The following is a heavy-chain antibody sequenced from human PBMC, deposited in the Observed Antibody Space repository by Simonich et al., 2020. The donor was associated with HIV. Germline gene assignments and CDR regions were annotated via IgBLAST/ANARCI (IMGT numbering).Heavy chain of an antibody. Sequence: QVQLVESGGGVVQPGRSLRLSCAASGFTFSSYAMHWVRQVPGKGPEWVAVISYDGSNKYYAESVKGRFTISRDNSKNTLYLQMNSLRAEDTAVYYCASGGSISSVWADDYWGQGTLVTVSS. CDR2: ISYDGSNK. CDR3: ASGGSISSVWADDY. D-gene: IGHD3-16*01. J-gene: IGHJ4*02. V-gene: IGHV3-30*07. CDR1: GFTFSSYA.